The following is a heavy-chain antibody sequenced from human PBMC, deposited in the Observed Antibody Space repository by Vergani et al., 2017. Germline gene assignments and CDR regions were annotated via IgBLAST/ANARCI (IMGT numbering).Heavy chain of an antibody. V-gene: IGHV3-20*04. Sequence: EVQLVESGGGVVRPGGSLRLSCAASGFTFDDYGMSWGRQAPGEGLEWVSGINWNGGSTRYADSVKGRFTISRDNSKNTLYLQMNSLRAEDTAVYYCAREHENWYFDLWGRGTLVTVSS. CDR2: INWNGGST. CDR3: AREHENWYFDL. J-gene: IGHJ2*01. CDR1: GFTFDDYG.